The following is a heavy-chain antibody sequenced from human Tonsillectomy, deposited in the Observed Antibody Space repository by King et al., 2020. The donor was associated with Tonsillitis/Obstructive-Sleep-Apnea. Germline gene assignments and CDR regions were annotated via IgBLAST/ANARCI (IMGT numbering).Heavy chain of an antibody. J-gene: IGHJ3*02. CDR3: AKDPPRGGVSGGRAFEI. D-gene: IGHD3-16*01. CDR2: ISGSGGST. CDR1: GFTFSSYA. Sequence: VQLVESGGGLVQPGGSLRPSCAASGFTFSSYAMSLVRQAPGKGLEWVSGISGSGGSTYYADSVKGRFTISRDNSKNTLYLQMNNLRAEETAVYYCAKDPPRGGVSGGRAFEIWGQGTMVTVSS. V-gene: IGHV3-23*04.